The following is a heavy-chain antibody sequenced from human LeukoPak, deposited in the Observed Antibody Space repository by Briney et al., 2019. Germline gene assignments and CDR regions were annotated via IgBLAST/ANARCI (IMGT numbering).Heavy chain of an antibody. CDR3: ASYGSGSYRFDP. CDR2: IHHSGST. J-gene: IGHJ5*02. D-gene: IGHD3-10*01. V-gene: IGHV4-31*03. CDR1: GVSISSGNYY. Sequence: PSETLSLTCTVSGVSISSGNYYWSWIRQRPGKGLEWIGYIHHSGSTYYNPSLKSRVIISVDTSKNQFSLKLNSVTAADTAVYYCASYGSGSYRFDPWGQGTLVTVSS.